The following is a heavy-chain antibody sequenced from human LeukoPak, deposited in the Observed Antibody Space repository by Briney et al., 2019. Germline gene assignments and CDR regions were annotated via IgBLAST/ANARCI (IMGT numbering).Heavy chain of an antibody. J-gene: IGHJ3*02. CDR2: IHYSGST. D-gene: IGHD5-24*01. CDR3: AKSREEIRGLDAFDI. CDR1: GGSISSDDYC. V-gene: IGHV4-31*03. Sequence: TSETLSLTCSVSGGSISSDDYCWNWIRQHPGKGLEWIGYIHYSGSTYYNPSLKSRVALSVDTSKNQFSLKLSSLTAADTAVYYCAKSREEIRGLDAFDIWGQGTMVTVSS.